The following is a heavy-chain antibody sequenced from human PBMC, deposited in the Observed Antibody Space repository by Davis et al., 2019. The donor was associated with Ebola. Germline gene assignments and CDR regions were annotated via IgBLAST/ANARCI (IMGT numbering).Heavy chain of an antibody. CDR1: GFTFSSYA. CDR3: ANIVVVPAAQPKFDY. CDR2: ISGSGGST. Sequence: GGSLRLSCAASGFTFSSYAMSWVRQAPGKGLEWVSAISGSGGSTYYADSVKGRFTISRDNSKNTLYLQMNSRRAEDTAVYYCANIVVVPAAQPKFDYWGQGTLVTVSS. D-gene: IGHD2-2*01. V-gene: IGHV3-23*01. J-gene: IGHJ4*02.